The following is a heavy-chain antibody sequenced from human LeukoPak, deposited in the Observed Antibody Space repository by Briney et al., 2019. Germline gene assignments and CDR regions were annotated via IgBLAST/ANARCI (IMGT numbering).Heavy chain of an antibody. Sequence: ASVKVSCKASGYTFTSYDINWVRQATGQGLEWMGWMNPNSGNTGYVQKFQGRVTITRNTSISTAYMELSSLRSEDTAVYYCARGSEFCVGDCVAFDIWGQGTMVTVSS. CDR1: GYTFTSYD. CDR2: MNPNSGNT. CDR3: ARGSEFCVGDCVAFDI. D-gene: IGHD2-21*01. V-gene: IGHV1-8*03. J-gene: IGHJ3*02.